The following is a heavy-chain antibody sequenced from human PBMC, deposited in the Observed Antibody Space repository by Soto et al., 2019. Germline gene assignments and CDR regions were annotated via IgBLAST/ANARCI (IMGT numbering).Heavy chain of an antibody. V-gene: IGHV4-39*01. CDR2: IHYGGNA. CDR1: GGSINTYNLF. J-gene: IGHJ4*02. Sequence: PSETLSLTCTVSGGSINTYNLFWAWVRQPPGKGLEWIASIHYGGNAYYSPSLTTRATISRDTSKNTVYLQMNSLRPEDTAVYYCARSGSIDYWGRGTLVTVSS. CDR3: ARSGSIDY.